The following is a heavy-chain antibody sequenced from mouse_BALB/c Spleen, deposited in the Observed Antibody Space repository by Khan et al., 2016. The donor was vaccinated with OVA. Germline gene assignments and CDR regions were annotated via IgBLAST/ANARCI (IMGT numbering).Heavy chain of an antibody. V-gene: IGHV1-7*01. J-gene: IGHJ4*01. Sequence: QVRLQQSGAELAKPGASVKMSCKASGYTFTSYWMHWVKQRPGQGLEWIGYINPSTGYTEYNQKFKDMATLTADKSSSTAYMQLSSLTSEDSAVYYCAAYYGNYYAMDYWGQGTSVTVSS. CDR1: GYTFTSYW. CDR3: AAYYGNYYAMDY. CDR2: INPSTGYT. D-gene: IGHD2-10*01.